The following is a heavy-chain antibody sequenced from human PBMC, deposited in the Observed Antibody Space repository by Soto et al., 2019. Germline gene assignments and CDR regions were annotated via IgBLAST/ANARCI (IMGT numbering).Heavy chain of an antibody. CDR1: GYTFITYS. V-gene: IGHV1-3*01. CDR2: INAGNGNT. CDR3: ARDRTVSGSADFDY. J-gene: IGHJ4*02. Sequence: QVQLVQSGAEVKKPGASVKVSCKASGYTFITYSLHWVRQAPGQSLEWMGWINAGNGNTKDSQKFQGRVTITRDTSASTAYMELSSLRSEDTAVYYCARDRTVSGSADFDYWGQGTLVTVSS. D-gene: IGHD3-10*01.